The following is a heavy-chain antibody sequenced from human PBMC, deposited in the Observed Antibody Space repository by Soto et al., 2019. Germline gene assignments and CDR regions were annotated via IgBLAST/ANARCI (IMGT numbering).Heavy chain of an antibody. CDR1: GGSISRNSYY. CDR3: ATLWFGESPY. J-gene: IGHJ4*02. D-gene: IGHD3-10*01. V-gene: IGHV4-39*01. CDR2: IYYSGST. Sequence: QLQLQESGPGLVKPSETLSLTCTVSGGSISRNSYYWGWIRQPPGKGLEWIGSIYYSGSTYYNPSLTSRVTISVDTSKSQFSLKLSAVTAADTAVYYCATLWFGESPYWGQGTLVTVSS.